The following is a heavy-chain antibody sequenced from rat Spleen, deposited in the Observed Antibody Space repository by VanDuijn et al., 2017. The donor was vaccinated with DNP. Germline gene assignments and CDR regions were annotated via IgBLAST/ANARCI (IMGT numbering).Heavy chain of an antibody. CDR1: GFTFSNSG. V-gene: IGHV5S10*01. CDR2: IIHDGKRT. J-gene: IGHJ1*01. CDR3: ARGSGTYYWYFDF. Sequence: EVQLVESGGGLVQPGNSLKLSCAASGFTFSNSGMHWIRQAPTKGLEWVATIIHDGKRTYYRDSVKGRFTISRDNAKSTLYLQMNSLRSEDTATYYCARGSGTYYWYFDFWGPGTMVTVSS. D-gene: IGHD4-4*01.